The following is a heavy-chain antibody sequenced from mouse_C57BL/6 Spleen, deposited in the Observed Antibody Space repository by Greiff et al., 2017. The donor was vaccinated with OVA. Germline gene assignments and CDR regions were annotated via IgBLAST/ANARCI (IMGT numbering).Heavy chain of an antibody. CDR1: GYSFTSYY. V-gene: IGHV1-66*01. CDR2: IYPGSGNT. CDR3: ARRGGYYFDY. Sequence: VKLQESGPELVKPGASVKISCKASGYSFTSYYIHWVKQRPGQGLEWIGWIYPGSGNTKYNEKFKGKATLTADTSSSTAYMQLSSLTSEDSAVYYCARRGGYYFDYWGQGTTLTVSS. J-gene: IGHJ2*01.